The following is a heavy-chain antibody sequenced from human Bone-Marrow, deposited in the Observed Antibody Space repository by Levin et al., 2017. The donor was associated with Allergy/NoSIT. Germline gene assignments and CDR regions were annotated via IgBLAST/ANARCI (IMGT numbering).Heavy chain of an antibody. V-gene: IGHV4-39*02. CDR1: GGSIRNSHYY. D-gene: IGHD2-21*01. CDR3: AKHEGGYYYFGMNV. Sequence: SETLSLTCNVSGGSIRNSHYYWGWIRQSPGTGLEWIGSIHHSGSTYYSPSLKSRITMSADTSKNLFSLSLSSVTAADTGIYYCAKHEGGYYYFGMNVWGQGTTITVSS. CDR2: IHHSGST. J-gene: IGHJ6*02.